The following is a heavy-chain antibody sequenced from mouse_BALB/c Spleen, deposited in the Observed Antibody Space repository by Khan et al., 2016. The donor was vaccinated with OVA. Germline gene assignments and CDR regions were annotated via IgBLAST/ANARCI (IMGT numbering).Heavy chain of an antibody. Sequence: EVQGVESGGGLVKPGGSLKLSCAASGFTFSTYAMSWVRQTPEKRLEWVATISSDGDYTYYPDNVTGRFTISRDTAKNTPYLQISSLRSEDTAMYYCARSAYGNFAYWGQGTLVTVSA. D-gene: IGHD2-1*01. CDR1: GFTFSTYA. V-gene: IGHV5-9-3*01. J-gene: IGHJ3*01. CDR2: ISSDGDYT. CDR3: ARSAYGNFAY.